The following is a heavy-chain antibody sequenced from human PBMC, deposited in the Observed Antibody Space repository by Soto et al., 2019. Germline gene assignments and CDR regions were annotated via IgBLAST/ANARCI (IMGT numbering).Heavy chain of an antibody. CDR2: ISAYNGNT. CDR3: ARGRTHYYDSSGLDY. V-gene: IGHV1-18*04. J-gene: IGHJ4*02. D-gene: IGHD3-22*01. CDR1: GYTFTSYG. Sequence: ASVKVSCKASGYTFTSYGISWVRQAPGQGLEWMGWISAYNGNTNYAQKLQGRVTMTTDTSTSTAYMELRSLRSDDTAVYYCARGRTHYYDSSGLDYWGQGTLVTVS.